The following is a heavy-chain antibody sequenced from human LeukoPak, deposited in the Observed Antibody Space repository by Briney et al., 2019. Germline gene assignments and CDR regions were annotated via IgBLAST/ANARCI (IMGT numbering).Heavy chain of an antibody. Sequence: GGSLRLSCAASGFTFNIYSMNWVRQAPGKGLEWVSYISRSSDTTWYTDSVKGRFTISRDNAKNSLFLQMNSLRAEDTAVYYCARPSGSSWYPAFDMWGQGTMVTVSS. CDR2: ISRSSDTT. CDR3: ARPSGSSWYPAFDM. D-gene: IGHD6-13*01. J-gene: IGHJ3*02. CDR1: GFTFNIYS. V-gene: IGHV3-48*04.